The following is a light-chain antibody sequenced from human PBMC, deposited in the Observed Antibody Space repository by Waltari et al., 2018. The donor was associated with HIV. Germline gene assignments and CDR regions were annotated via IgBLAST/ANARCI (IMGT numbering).Light chain of an antibody. CDR3: QKYDSAPRT. J-gene: IGKJ4*01. Sequence: DIQVTQSPSSLSASVGDRVTMTCRASQDISNSLAWYQLQPGKAPKLLIYDVSQLQSGVPSRFRGSGSGTSFTLTISSLQPEDVASYFCQKYDSAPRTFGGGTKVDLK. CDR1: QDISNS. CDR2: DVS. V-gene: IGKV1-27*01.